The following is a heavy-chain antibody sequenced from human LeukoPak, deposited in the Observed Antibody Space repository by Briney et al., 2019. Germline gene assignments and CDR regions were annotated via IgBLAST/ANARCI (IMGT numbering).Heavy chain of an antibody. CDR3: ARHFTGSGYYYDLYYFDY. V-gene: IGHV4-59*08. D-gene: IGHD3-22*01. CDR2: IYYSGST. Sequence: SETLSLTCTVSGGSISSYYWSWIRQPPGKGLEWIGYIYYSGSTNYSPSLKSRVTISVDTSKNQFSLKLSSVTAADTAVYYCARHFTGSGYYYDLYYFDYWGQGTLVTVSS. CDR1: GGSISSYY. J-gene: IGHJ4*02.